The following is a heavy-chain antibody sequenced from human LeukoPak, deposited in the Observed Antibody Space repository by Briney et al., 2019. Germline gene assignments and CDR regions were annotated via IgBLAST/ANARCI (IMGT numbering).Heavy chain of an antibody. CDR2: LSGSGGSSGGST. CDR3: ANQLPGWELHTLDY. J-gene: IGHJ4*02. V-gene: IGHV3-23*01. CDR1: GFTFSSYA. Sequence: GGSLRLSCAASGFTFSSYAMSWVRQAPGKGLEWVSGLSGSGGSSGGSTYYADSVKGRFSISRDNSQNTLYLQMSRLRVEDTAVYYCANQLPGWELHTLDYWGQGTLVTVSS. D-gene: IGHD1-26*01.